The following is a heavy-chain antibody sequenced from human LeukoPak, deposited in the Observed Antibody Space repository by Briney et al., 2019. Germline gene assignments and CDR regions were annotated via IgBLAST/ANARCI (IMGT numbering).Heavy chain of an antibody. CDR1: GGPISSYY. CDR3: ARLGSSGWYVGY. CDR2: IYYSGST. V-gene: IGHV4-59*01. J-gene: IGHJ4*02. Sequence: SETLSLTCTVSGGPISSYYWSWIRQPPGKGLEWIGYIYYSGSTNYNPSLKSRVTISVDTSKNQFSLKLSSVTAADTAVYYCARLGSSGWYVGYWGQGTLVTVSS. D-gene: IGHD6-19*01.